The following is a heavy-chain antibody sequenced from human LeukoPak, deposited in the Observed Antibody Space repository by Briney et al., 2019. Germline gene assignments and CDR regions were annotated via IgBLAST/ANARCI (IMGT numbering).Heavy chain of an antibody. CDR1: GFTFSSYG. V-gene: IGHV3-30*03. J-gene: IGHJ4*02. Sequence: PGGSLRLSCAASGFTFSSYGMHWVRQAPGKGLEWVAVISYDGSNKYYADSVKGRFTISRDNSKNSLYLQMNSLRAEDTAVYYCARGLRITIFGVVHDYWGQGTLVTVSS. CDR3: ARGLRITIFGVVHDY. D-gene: IGHD3-3*01. CDR2: ISYDGSNK.